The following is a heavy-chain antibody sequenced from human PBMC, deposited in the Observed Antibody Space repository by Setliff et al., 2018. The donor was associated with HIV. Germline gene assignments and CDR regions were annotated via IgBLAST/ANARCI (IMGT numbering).Heavy chain of an antibody. CDR3: ARGTTPLGWFDP. CDR2: IGAYNVNT. Sequence: GASVKVSCKASGYSFTSYGVSWVRQAPGQGLEWMGWIGAYNVNTNYAQKLQGRVTMTTDTSTSTAYMELRSLRSDDTAVYYCARGTTPLGWFDPWGQGTLVTVSS. CDR1: GYSFTSYG. J-gene: IGHJ5*02. D-gene: IGHD2-2*01. V-gene: IGHV1-18*01.